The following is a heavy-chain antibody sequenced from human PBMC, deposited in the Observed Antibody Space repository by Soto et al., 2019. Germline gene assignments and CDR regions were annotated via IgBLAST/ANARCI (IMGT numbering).Heavy chain of an antibody. Sequence: PGGSLRLSCAASGFTFSSYAMHWVRQAPGKGLEYVSAISSNGGSTYYANSVKGRFTISRDNSKNTLYLQMGSLRAEDMAVYYCARETDSSGFYYFDYWGQGTLVTVSS. CDR2: ISSNGGST. V-gene: IGHV3-64*01. D-gene: IGHD3-22*01. J-gene: IGHJ4*02. CDR1: GFTFSSYA. CDR3: ARETDSSGFYYFDY.